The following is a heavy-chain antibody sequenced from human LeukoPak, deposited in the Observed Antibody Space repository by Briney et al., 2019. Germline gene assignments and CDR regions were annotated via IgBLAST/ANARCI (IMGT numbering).Heavy chain of an antibody. CDR3: GRGSGWIFHY. CDR2: IEEDGSDK. CDR1: GFTFSSYW. D-gene: IGHD6-19*01. J-gene: IGHJ4*02. Sequence: GGSLRLSCGGSGFTFSSYWMTWVRQAPGKGLEWVAIIEEDGSDKYYVDSVKGRFTISRDNAKSSLYLQMNSLRAEDTAVYYCGRGSGWIFHYWGQGTLVTVSS. V-gene: IGHV3-7*01.